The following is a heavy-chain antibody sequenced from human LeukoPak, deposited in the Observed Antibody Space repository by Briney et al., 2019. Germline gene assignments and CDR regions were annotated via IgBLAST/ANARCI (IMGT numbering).Heavy chain of an antibody. J-gene: IGHJ4*02. V-gene: IGHV1-69*04. Sequence: KISCKASGGTFSSYAISWVRQAPGQGLEWMGRIIPILGIANYAQKFQGRVTITADKSTSTAYMELSSLRSEDTAVYYCARARDYGDVPDYWGQGTLVTVSS. CDR3: ARARDYGDVPDY. CDR2: IIPILGIA. D-gene: IGHD4-17*01. CDR1: GGTFSSYA.